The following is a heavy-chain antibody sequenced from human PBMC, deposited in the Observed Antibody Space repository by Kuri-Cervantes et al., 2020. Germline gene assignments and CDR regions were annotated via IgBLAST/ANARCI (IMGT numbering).Heavy chain of an antibody. V-gene: IGHV3-30*02. CDR1: GFTFSSYG. D-gene: IGHD6-6*01. CDR2: IRYDGSNK. J-gene: IGHJ5*02. Sequence: GESLKISCAASGFTFSSYGMHWVRQAPGKGLEWVAFIRYDGSNKYYADSVKGRFTISRDNSKNTLYLQMNSLRAEDTAVYYCASYYSSSSWGQGTLVTVSS. CDR3: ASYYSSSS.